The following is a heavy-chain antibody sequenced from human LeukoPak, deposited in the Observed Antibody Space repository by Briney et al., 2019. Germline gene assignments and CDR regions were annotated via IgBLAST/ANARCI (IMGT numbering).Heavy chain of an antibody. V-gene: IGHV3-30-3*01. CDR3: ARAAYGSGSYHLDY. D-gene: IGHD3-10*01. CDR2: ISYDGSNK. Sequence: GGSLRLSCAASGFTFSSYAMHWVRQAPGKGLEWVAVISYDGSNKYYADSVKGRFTISRDNFKNTLYLQMNSLRAEDTAVYDCARAAYGSGSYHLDYWGQGILVTVSS. J-gene: IGHJ4*02. CDR1: GFTFSSYA.